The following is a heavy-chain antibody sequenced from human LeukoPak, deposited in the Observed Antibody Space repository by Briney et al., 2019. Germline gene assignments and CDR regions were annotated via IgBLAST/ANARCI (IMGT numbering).Heavy chain of an antibody. V-gene: IGHV3-7*03. CDR2: IKQDGSEK. Sequence: PGGSLRLSCAASGFTFSSYWMSWVRQAPGKGLEWVANIKQDGSEKYYVDSVKGRFTISRDNAKNSLYLQMNSLRAEDTALYHCARAHQSVAAIDAFDIWGQGTMVTVSS. J-gene: IGHJ3*02. CDR3: ARAHQSVAAIDAFDI. D-gene: IGHD2-15*01. CDR1: GFTFSSYW.